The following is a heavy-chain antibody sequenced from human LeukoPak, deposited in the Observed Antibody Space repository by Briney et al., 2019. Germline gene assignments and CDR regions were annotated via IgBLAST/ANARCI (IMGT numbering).Heavy chain of an antibody. CDR1: GFTVSSNY. D-gene: IGHD3-3*01. J-gene: IGHJ4*02. V-gene: IGHV3-66*02. CDR3: ASDTILNDFWSGYDDY. CDR2: IYSGGST. Sequence: GGSLRLSCAASGFTVSSNYMSRVRQAPGKGLEWVSVIYSGGSTYYADSVKGRFTIYRDNSKNTLYLQMNSLRAEDTAVYYCASDTILNDFWSGYDDYWGQGTLVTVSS.